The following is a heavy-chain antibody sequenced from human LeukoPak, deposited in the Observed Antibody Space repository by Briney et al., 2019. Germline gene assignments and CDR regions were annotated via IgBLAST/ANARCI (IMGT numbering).Heavy chain of an antibody. Sequence: PGGSVRLSCAPSGFTFSSYWMHWVRQAPGKGLVWVSRINSDGSSTNYADSVKGRFTISRDNAKNTLYLQMNSLRAEDTAVYYCVRDRGGTFDYWDEGTLVTVSS. J-gene: IGHJ4*02. V-gene: IGHV3-74*01. CDR2: INSDGSST. D-gene: IGHD3-10*01. CDR1: GFTFSSYW. CDR3: VRDRGGTFDY.